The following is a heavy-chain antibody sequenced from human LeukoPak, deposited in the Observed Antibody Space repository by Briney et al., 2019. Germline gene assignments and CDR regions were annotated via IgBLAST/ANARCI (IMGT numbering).Heavy chain of an antibody. CDR3: ARATSGNGMDV. Sequence: GGSLRLSCAASGFTISTYDINWVRRAPGRGLEWVSYISSSGSTIYYADSVKGRFTISRDNAKNLLYLQMNSLRAEDTAVYYCARATSGNGMDVWGKGTTVTVSS. J-gene: IGHJ6*04. D-gene: IGHD1-26*01. V-gene: IGHV3-48*03. CDR2: ISSSGSTI. CDR1: GFTISTYD.